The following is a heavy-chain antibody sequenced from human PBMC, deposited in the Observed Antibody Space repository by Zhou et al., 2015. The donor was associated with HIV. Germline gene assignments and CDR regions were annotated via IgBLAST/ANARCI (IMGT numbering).Heavy chain of an antibody. Sequence: QVHLVQSGAELRQPGSSVKVSCKTYGVPFNTFSINWVRQAPGQGPQWMGGITPLFDIEEYAEKFRGRLTITVDESTGAAYMDLRSLRYEDAAVYYCAKSSADSDYAFDTWGQGTQVVVSS. D-gene: IGHD3-22*01. CDR3: AKSSADSDYAFDT. CDR1: GVPFNTFS. V-gene: IGHV1-69*01. J-gene: IGHJ3*02. CDR2: ITPLFDIE.